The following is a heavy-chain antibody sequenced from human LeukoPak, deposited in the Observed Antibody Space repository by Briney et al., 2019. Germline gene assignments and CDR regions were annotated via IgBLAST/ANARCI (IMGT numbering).Heavy chain of an antibody. CDR3: ARGRRSGGISMIRGVKDRGWFDP. Sequence: GESLRLSCAASGFTFSNYAMHWVRRAPGKGLEWVAFIRYDGSNKYYADSVKGRFTISRDNSKNTLYLQMNSLRVEDTAVYYCARGRRSGGISMIRGVKDRGWFDPWGQGTLVTVSS. CDR2: IRYDGSNK. CDR1: GFTFSNYA. D-gene: IGHD3-10*01. J-gene: IGHJ5*02. V-gene: IGHV3-30*02.